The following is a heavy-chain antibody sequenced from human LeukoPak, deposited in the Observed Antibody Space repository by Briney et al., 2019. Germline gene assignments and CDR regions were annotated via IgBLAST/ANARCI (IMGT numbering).Heavy chain of an antibody. V-gene: IGHV1-2*02. Sequence: GASVKVSCKASGYTFTGYYMHWVRQAPGQGLEWMGWINPNSGGTNCAQEFQGRVTMTRDTSISTAYMELSRLRSDDTAVYYCARASKTHSSGYYYLHYWGQGTLVTVSS. CDR1: GYTFTGYY. J-gene: IGHJ4*02. D-gene: IGHD3-22*01. CDR2: INPNSGGT. CDR3: ARASKTHSSGYYYLHY.